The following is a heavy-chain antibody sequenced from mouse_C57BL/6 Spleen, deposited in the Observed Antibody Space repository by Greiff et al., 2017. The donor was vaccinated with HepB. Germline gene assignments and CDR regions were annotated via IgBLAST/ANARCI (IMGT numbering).Heavy chain of an antibody. CDR3: ARSGLKDDGYYGFAY. V-gene: IGHV1-78*01. CDR1: GYTFTDHT. J-gene: IGHJ3*01. CDR2: IYPRDGST. Sequence: VQLQQSDAELVKPGASVKISCKVSGYTFTDHTIYWVKQRPEQGLEWIGYIYPRDGSTKYNEKFKGKATLTADKSSSTAYMQLNSLTSEESAVYFCARSGLKDDGYYGFAYWGQGTLVTVSA. D-gene: IGHD2-3*01.